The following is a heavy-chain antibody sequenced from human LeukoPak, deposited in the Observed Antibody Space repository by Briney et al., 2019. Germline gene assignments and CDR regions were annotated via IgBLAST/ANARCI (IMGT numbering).Heavy chain of an antibody. Sequence: ASVKVSCKASGGTFSSYAISWARQAPGQGLEWMGGIIPIFGTANYAQKFQGRVTITADESTSTAYMELSSLRSEDTAVYYCATGGSYYYYGMDVWGQGTTVTVSS. CDR3: ATGGSYYYYGMDV. V-gene: IGHV1-69*13. CDR2: IIPIFGTA. D-gene: IGHD1-26*01. J-gene: IGHJ6*02. CDR1: GGTFSSYA.